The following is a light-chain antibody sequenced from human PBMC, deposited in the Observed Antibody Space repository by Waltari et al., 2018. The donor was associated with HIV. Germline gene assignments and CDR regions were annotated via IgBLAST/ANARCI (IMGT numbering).Light chain of an antibody. CDR1: ESGDKY. CDR2: QDN. J-gene: IGLJ2*01. V-gene: IGLV3-1*01. CDR3: QAWGTSTSGV. Sequence: YEVTQPPSVAVSPGQTASITCSGYESGDKYTCWYQQRPGQSPLLIIYQDNKRPSGIPERFSASNSGHTATLTISGTLPMDEADYYCQAWGTSTSGVFGRGTKLTVL.